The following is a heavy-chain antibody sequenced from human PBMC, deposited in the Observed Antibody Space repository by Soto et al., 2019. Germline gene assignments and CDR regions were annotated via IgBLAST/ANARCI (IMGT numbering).Heavy chain of an antibody. D-gene: IGHD1-26*01. CDR1: GFTFDDYA. V-gene: IGHV3-9*01. J-gene: IGHJ3*02. CDR2: ISWNSGSI. CDR3: AKVSGSYYDAFDI. Sequence: GGSLRLSCAASGFTFDDYAMHWVRQAPGKGLEWVSGISWNSGSIGYADSVKGRFTISRDNAKNSLYLQMNSLRAEDTALYYCAKVSGSYYDAFDIWGQVTMVTVSS.